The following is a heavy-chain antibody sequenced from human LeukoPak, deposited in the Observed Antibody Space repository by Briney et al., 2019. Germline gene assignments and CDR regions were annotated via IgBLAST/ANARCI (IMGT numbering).Heavy chain of an antibody. Sequence: ASVKVSCKASGGTFNSYAISWVRQAPGQGLEWMGRIIPIFGTANYAQKFQGRVTITTDESTSTAYMELSSLRSEDTAVYYCASYSGYDYVCDYWGQGTLVTVSS. CDR3: ASYSGYDYVCDY. V-gene: IGHV1-69*05. J-gene: IGHJ4*02. D-gene: IGHD5-12*01. CDR2: IIPIFGTA. CDR1: GGTFNSYA.